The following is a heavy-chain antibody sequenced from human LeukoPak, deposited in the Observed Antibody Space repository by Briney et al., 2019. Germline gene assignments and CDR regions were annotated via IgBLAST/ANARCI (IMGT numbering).Heavy chain of an antibody. J-gene: IGHJ4*02. D-gene: IGHD4-17*01. CDR3: ARDSTTVTTFDY. CDR2: ISAYNGNT. V-gene: IGHV1-18*01. Sequence: ASVTVSCKASGYTFTSYGISWVRQAPGQGLEWMGWISAYNGNTNYAQKLQGRVTMTTDTSTSTAYMELRSLRSDDTAVYYCARDSTTVTTFDYWGQGTLVTVSS. CDR1: GYTFTSYG.